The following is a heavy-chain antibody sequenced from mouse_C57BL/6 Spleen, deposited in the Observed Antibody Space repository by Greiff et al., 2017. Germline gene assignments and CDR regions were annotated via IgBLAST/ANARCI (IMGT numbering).Heavy chain of an antibody. V-gene: IGHV1-61*01. CDR1: GYTFTSYW. CDR3: ARRRWTAQAPYYYAIDY. Sequence: QVQLQQPGAELVRPGSSVKLSCKASGYTFTSYWMDWVKQRPGQGLEWIGNIYPSDSDTHYNQKFKDKATLTVDTSSSTAYMQLSSLTSEDSAVDDCARRRWTAQAPYYYAIDYWGQGTSVTVSS. D-gene: IGHD3-2*02. CDR2: IYPSDSDT. J-gene: IGHJ4*01.